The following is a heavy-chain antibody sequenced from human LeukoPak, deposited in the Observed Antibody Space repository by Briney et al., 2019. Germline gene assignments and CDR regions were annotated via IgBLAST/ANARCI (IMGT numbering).Heavy chain of an antibody. CDR2: IYYSGST. V-gene: IGHV4-39*01. CDR1: GGSISSGTYY. J-gene: IGHJ4*02. D-gene: IGHD1-26*01. Sequence: SETLSLTCTVSGGSISSGTYYWGWIRQPPGKGLEWIGSIYYSGSTYYNPSLKSRVTISVDTSKNQFSLKLSSVTAADTAVYYCARLSSGRYDYFDYWGQGTLVTASS. CDR3: ARLSSGRYDYFDY.